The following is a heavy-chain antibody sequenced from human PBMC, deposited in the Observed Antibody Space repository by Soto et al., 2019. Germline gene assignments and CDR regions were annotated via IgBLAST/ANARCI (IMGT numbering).Heavy chain of an antibody. J-gene: IGHJ4*02. CDR2: IYSGGST. CDR3: ARDPIGSVVAATGGY. D-gene: IGHD2-15*01. CDR1: GFTVSSNY. Sequence: EVQLVESVGGLIQPGGSLRLSCAASGFTVSSNYMSWVRQAPGKGLEWVSVIYSGGSTYYADSVKGRFTISRDNSKNTLYLQMNSLRAEDTAVYYCARDPIGSVVAATGGYWGQGTLVTVSS. V-gene: IGHV3-53*01.